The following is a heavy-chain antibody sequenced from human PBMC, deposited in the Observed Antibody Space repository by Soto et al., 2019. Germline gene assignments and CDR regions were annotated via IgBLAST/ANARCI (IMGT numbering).Heavy chain of an antibody. D-gene: IGHD2-8*01. J-gene: IGHJ6*03. CDR1: GYTFTSYD. Sequence: GASVKVSCKASGYTFTSYDINWVRQATGQGLEWMGWMNPNSGNTGYAQKFQGRVTMTRNTSISTAYMELSSLRSEDTAVYYCARGQNHHRYCTNGVCPQGYYMDVWCKGTTVTVS. CDR2: MNPNSGNT. CDR3: ARGQNHHRYCTNGVCPQGYYMDV. V-gene: IGHV1-8*01.